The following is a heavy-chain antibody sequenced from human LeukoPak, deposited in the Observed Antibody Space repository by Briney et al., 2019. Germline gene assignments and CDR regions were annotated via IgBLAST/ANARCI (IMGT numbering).Heavy chain of an antibody. CDR1: GGSISSYY. J-gene: IGHJ4*02. V-gene: IGHV4-59*01. CDR3: ASISTGYSSKRAALGY. Sequence: PSETVSLTCTVSGGSISSYYWSWIRQPPGKGLEWIGYIYYSGSTNYNPSLKSRVTISVDTSKNQFSLKLSSVTAADTAVYYCASISTGYSSKRAALGYWGQGTLVTVSS. D-gene: IGHD6-13*01. CDR2: IYYSGST.